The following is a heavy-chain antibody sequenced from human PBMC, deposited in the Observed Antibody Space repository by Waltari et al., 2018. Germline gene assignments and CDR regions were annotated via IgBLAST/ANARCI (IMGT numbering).Heavy chain of an antibody. CDR2: IYHRGRT. V-gene: IGHV4-30-2*01. J-gene: IGHJ4*02. D-gene: IGHD2-21*02. Sequence: QLQLQESGSGLVKPSQTLSLTCAVSGGSISSGGYSWSWIRQPPGKGLEWIGYIYHRGRTYYNPTLKNRFTRSVDRSKNQFSLKLSSVTSADTAVYYCARLAYCCGDCYRYCDYWGQGTLVTVSS. CDR1: GGSISSGGYS. CDR3: ARLAYCCGDCYRYCDY.